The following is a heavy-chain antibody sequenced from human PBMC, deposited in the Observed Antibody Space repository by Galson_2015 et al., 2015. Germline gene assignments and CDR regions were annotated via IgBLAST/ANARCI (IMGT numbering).Heavy chain of an antibody. J-gene: IGHJ4*02. CDR3: AILPSGWYAY. CDR2: ISGYNDNT. CDR1: GYTFTSYG. Sequence: SVKVSCKASGYTFTSYGISWGRQAPGQGLEWMGWISGYNDNTNYAQKLQGRVTMTTDTSTSTAYMELRSLRADDTAVYYCAILPSGWYAYWGQGPLVTVSS. D-gene: IGHD6-19*01. V-gene: IGHV1-18*04.